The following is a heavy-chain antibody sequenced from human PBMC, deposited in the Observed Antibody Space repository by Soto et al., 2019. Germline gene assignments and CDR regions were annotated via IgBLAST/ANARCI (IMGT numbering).Heavy chain of an antibody. D-gene: IGHD1-26*01. CDR2: ISAYNANT. CDR3: ARDRLGATGDY. Sequence: ASVKVSWKASGYTFTSYVISWVRQAPGQGLEWMGWISAYNANTNYAQKLQGRVTMTTDTSTSTAYMELRSLRSDDTAVYFCARDRLGATGDYWGQGTLVTVSS. J-gene: IGHJ4*02. CDR1: GYTFTSYV. V-gene: IGHV1-18*01.